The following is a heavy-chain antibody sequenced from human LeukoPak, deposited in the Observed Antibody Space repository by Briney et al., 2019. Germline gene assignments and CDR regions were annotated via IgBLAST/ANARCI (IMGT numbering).Heavy chain of an antibody. CDR2: ISSSGSTI. CDR1: GFTFSSYE. D-gene: IGHD3-10*01. V-gene: IGHV3-48*03. J-gene: IGHJ4*02. Sequence: PGGSLRLSCAASGFTFSSYEMNWVRQAPGQGVDGVSYISSSGSTIYYADSVKGRFTISRDNAKNSLFLQMDSLRAEDTAVYYCARATAGSILTFAYWGQGTLVTVPS. CDR3: ARATAGSILTFAY.